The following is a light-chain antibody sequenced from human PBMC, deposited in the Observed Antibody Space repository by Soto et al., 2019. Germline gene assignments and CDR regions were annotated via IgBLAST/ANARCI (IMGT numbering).Light chain of an antibody. CDR3: QQYNNWHRT. CDR2: GAS. Sequence: ETVMTQSTAALSVSVGDRVTLSCRASQSVSTNLAWYQQRPGQAPRLLIHGASTRATGVPDRISGSGSGTDFNLTISSLQSEDFAIYYCQQYNNWHRTFGQGPKLEIK. V-gene: IGKV3-15*01. CDR1: QSVSTN. J-gene: IGKJ2*01.